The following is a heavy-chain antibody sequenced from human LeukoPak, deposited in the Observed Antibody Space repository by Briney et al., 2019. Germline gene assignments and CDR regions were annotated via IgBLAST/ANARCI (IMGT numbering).Heavy chain of an antibody. CDR3: AREKTTAPYYYYYYMDV. CDR2: IYTSGST. D-gene: IGHD4-11*01. CDR1: GGSISSGSYY. J-gene: IGHJ6*03. Sequence: KASQTLSLTCTVSGGSISSGSYYWSWIRQPAGKGLEWIGRIYTSGSTNYNPSLKSRVTISVDTSKNQFSLKLSSVTAADTAVYYCAREKTTAPYYYYYYMDVWGKGTTVTVSS. V-gene: IGHV4-61*02.